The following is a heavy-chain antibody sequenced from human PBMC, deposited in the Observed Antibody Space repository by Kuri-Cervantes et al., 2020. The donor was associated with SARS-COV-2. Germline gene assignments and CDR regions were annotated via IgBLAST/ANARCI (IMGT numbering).Heavy chain of an antibody. J-gene: IGHJ4*02. CDR1: GFRFGIHA. CDR3: ARDRETTWYYGMDV. D-gene: IGHD2/OR15-2a*01. Sequence: GGSLRLSCKASGFRFGIHAMHWVRQAPGKGLEWLSFISFDGDKTYYADSVRDRFTISRDNSENTVSLQMNSLRPEDTAVYYCARDRETTWYYGMDVWGQGTLVTVSS. CDR2: ISFDGDKT. V-gene: IGHV3-30-3*01.